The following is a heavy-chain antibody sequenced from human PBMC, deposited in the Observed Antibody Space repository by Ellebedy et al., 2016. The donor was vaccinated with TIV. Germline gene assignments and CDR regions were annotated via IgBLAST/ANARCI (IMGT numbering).Heavy chain of an antibody. J-gene: IGHJ4*02. Sequence: SETLSLTCTVSGGSISSGDYYWSWIRQPPGKGLEWIGYIYYSGSTYYNPSLKSRVTISVDTSKNQFSLKLSSVTAADTAVYYCARATVVTDFDYWGQGTLVTVSS. V-gene: IGHV4-30-4*01. D-gene: IGHD4-23*01. CDR2: IYYSGST. CDR3: ARATVVTDFDY. CDR1: GGSISSGDYY.